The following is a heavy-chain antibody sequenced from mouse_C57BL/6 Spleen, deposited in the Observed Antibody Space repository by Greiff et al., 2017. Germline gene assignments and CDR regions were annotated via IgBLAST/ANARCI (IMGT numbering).Heavy chain of an antibody. J-gene: IGHJ2*01. CDR1: GYTFTSYW. V-gene: IGHV1-69*01. CDR3: ARRTMITRYFDY. CDR2: IDPSDSYT. Sequence: QVQLQQPGAELVMPGASVKLSCKASGYTFTSYWMHWVKQRPGQGLEWIGEIDPSDSYTNYNQKFKGKSTLTVDKSSSTAYMQLSSLTSEDSAVYYCARRTMITRYFDYWGQGTTLTVSS. D-gene: IGHD2-4*01.